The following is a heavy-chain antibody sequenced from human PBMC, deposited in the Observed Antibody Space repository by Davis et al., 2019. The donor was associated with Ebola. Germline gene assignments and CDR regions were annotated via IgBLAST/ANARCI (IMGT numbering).Heavy chain of an antibody. D-gene: IGHD2-2*01. CDR3: ARGGDCISTSCYGVVDY. CDR2: INSDGSST. Sequence: GESLKISCAASGFTFSSYWMHWVRQAPGKGLVWVSRINSDGSSTSYADSVKGRFTISRDNAKNTLYLQMNSLRAEDTAVYYCARGGDCISTSCYGVVDYWGQGTLVTVSS. CDR1: GFTFSSYW. V-gene: IGHV3-74*01. J-gene: IGHJ4*02.